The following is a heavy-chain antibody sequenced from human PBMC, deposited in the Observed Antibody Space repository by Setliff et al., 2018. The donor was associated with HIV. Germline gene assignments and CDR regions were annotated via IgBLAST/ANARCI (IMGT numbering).Heavy chain of an antibody. V-gene: IGHV1-2*02. CDR1: GYTFTVYY. Sequence: ASVKVSCKASGYTFTVYYLHWLRQAPGQGLEWMGWMNPNSGGTNYAQKFQGRVTMTRDTSINTAFMELHSLRSDDTAVYYCARLFYDYWSGFYSGDYWGQGTLVTVSS. CDR2: MNPNSGGT. CDR3: ARLFYDYWSGFYSGDY. D-gene: IGHD3-3*01. J-gene: IGHJ4*02.